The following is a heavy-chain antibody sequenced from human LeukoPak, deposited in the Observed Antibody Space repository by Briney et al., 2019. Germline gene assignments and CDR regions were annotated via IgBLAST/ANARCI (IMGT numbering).Heavy chain of an antibody. V-gene: IGHV4-59*12. Sequence: SETLSLTCTVSGGSISSYYWSWIRQPPGKGLEWIGSIYYSGSTYYNPSLKSRVTISVDTSKNQFSLKLSSVTAADTAVYYCARALVPTSSGGAFDIWGQGTMVTVSS. J-gene: IGHJ3*02. CDR1: GGSISSYY. CDR2: IYYSGST. D-gene: IGHD6-25*01. CDR3: ARALVPTSSGGAFDI.